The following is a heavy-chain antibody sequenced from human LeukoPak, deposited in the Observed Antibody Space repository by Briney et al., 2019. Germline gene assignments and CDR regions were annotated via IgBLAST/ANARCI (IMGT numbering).Heavy chain of an antibody. J-gene: IGHJ4*02. D-gene: IGHD6-13*01. Sequence: PGEPLRLSCAASGFTFSSYAMNWVRQAPGKGLEWVSYISSSSSTIFYADSVKGRFTISRDNAKNSLYLQMNSLRDEDTAVYYCANLVGSSWSGDYWGQGTLVTVSS. V-gene: IGHV3-48*02. CDR1: GFTFSSYA. CDR2: ISSSSSTI. CDR3: ANLVGSSWSGDY.